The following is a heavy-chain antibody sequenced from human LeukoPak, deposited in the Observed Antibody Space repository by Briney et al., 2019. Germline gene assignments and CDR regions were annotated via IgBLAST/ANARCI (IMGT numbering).Heavy chain of an antibody. Sequence: GGSLRLSCAASGFTFSPYAMSWVRQAPGKGLEWVSVIYRGGSTYYADSVRDRFIISRDNSKNTLYLQMNSLRAEDTAVYYCASASCSGSSCYSGYFDYWGQGTLVTVSS. V-gene: IGHV3-53*01. J-gene: IGHJ4*02. CDR2: IYRGGST. CDR1: GFTFSPYA. CDR3: ASASCSGSSCYSGYFDY. D-gene: IGHD2-15*01.